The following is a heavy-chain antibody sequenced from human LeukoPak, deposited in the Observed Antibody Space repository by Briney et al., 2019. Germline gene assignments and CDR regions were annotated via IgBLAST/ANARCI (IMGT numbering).Heavy chain of an antibody. CDR3: ARAQEGYYYDSSGRRGAFDI. CDR1: GGTFSSYT. V-gene: IGHV1-69*02. D-gene: IGHD3-22*01. Sequence: ASVKVSCKASGGTFSSYTISWVRQAPGQGLEWMGRIIPILGIANYAQKFQGRVTITADKSTSTAYMELSSLRSEDTAVYYCARAQEGYYYDSSGRRGAFDIWGQGTMVTVSS. J-gene: IGHJ3*02. CDR2: IIPILGIA.